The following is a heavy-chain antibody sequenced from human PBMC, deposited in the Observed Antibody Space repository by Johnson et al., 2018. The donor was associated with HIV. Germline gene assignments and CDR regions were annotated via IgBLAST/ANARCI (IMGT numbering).Heavy chain of an antibody. V-gene: IGHV3-33*06. J-gene: IGHJ3*02. CDR1: GFTFSTYG. CDR3: EKPLQLEEGAFDI. D-gene: IGHD6-6*01. CDR2: IWYDGSNK. Sequence: QVQLVESGGGVVQPGRSLRLSCAASGFTFSTYGMHWVRQAPGNGLEWLAVIWYDGSNKYNADSVKGRFTISRDNSKNTLYLQMSSLRVEDSAVFYCEKPLQLEEGAFDIWGQGTMVTVSS.